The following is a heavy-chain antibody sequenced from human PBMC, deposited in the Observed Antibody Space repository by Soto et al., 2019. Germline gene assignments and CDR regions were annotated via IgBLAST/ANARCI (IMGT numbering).Heavy chain of an antibody. CDR1: GGSFSGYY. D-gene: IGHD3-10*01. J-gene: IGHJ6*02. CDR3: ARAGMVYYYYYGIDV. Sequence: QVQLQQWGAGLLKPSETLSLTCAVYGGSFSGYYWSWIRQPPGKGLEWIGEINQSGSTNYNPSLKSRVTLSVDTSKNQFSLKLSSVTAADTAVYYCARAGMVYYYYYGIDVWGQGTTVTVSS. V-gene: IGHV4-34*01. CDR2: INQSGST.